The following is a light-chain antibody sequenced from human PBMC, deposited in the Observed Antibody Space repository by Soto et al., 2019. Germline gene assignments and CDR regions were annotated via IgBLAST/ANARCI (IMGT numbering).Light chain of an antibody. V-gene: IGKV3-15*01. CDR3: QQHHNWPWT. CDR1: QRVTNN. Sequence: ETVLTQSPATLSLSPGETATLSCRANQRVTNNLAWYQWKLGLPPRLLIYGASTRATGIPVRFRGSGSGTEFTLTISSLQSEDSAVYYCQQHHNWPWTFGQGTRVELK. CDR2: GAS. J-gene: IGKJ1*01.